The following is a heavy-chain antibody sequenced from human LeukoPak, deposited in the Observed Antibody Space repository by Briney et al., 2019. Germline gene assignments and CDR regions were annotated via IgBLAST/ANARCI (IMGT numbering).Heavy chain of an antibody. V-gene: IGHV4-4*07. J-gene: IGHJ4*02. CDR3: AREGAYVYGRAFAY. D-gene: IGHD5-12*01. CDR2: INASGTT. Sequence: SETLSLTCNASGGSISSYFWTWIRQPAGKGLEWIGSINASGTTNYNSSLKRRVSMSVDTSKNQFSLKLTSDTAADTAVYFCAREGAYVYGRAFAYWGQGTLVSVSS. CDR1: GGSISSYF.